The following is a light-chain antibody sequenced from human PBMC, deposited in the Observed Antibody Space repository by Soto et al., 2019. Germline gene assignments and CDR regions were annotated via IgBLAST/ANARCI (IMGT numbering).Light chain of an antibody. Sequence: EMVLTQSPGTLSLSPGERATLSCSASQSVSSSYVAWYQQKPGQAPRLLIYGASSRATGIPDRFSGSGSGTDSTLTISSLEPEDFAVYYCHQRQSWPRTFGQGTKVDIK. CDR1: QSVSSSY. V-gene: IGKV3-20*01. CDR3: HQRQSWPRT. CDR2: GAS. J-gene: IGKJ1*01.